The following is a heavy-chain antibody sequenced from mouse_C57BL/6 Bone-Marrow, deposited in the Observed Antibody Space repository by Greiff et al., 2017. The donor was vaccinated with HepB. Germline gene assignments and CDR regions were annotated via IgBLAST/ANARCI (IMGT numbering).Heavy chain of an antibody. V-gene: IGHV1-64*01. D-gene: IGHD1-1*01. CDR3: ARRYYGSSLMDY. J-gene: IGHJ4*01. Sequence: VQLQQPGAELVKPGASVKLSCKASGYTFTSYWMHWVKQRPGQGLEWIGMIHPNSGSTNYNEKFKSKATLTVDNSSSTAYMQLSSLTSEDSAVYYCARRYYGSSLMDYWGQGTSVTVSS. CDR2: IHPNSGST. CDR1: GYTFTSYW.